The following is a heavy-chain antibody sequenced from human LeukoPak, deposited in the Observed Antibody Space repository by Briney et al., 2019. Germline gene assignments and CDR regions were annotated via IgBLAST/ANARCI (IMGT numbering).Heavy chain of an antibody. CDR2: TYYRSKWYR. CDR1: GDSVSSNSAV. V-gene: IGHV6-1*01. J-gene: IGHJ5*02. Sequence: SQTLSLTCAISGDSVSSNSAVWNWIRQSPSRGLEWLGRTYYRSKWYRDYAVSVRGRITINPDTSKNQFSLQLNSVTPEDTAVYYCARGGLRYFDWLSHNWFDPWGQGTLVTVSS. D-gene: IGHD3-9*01. CDR3: ARGGLRYFDWLSHNWFDP.